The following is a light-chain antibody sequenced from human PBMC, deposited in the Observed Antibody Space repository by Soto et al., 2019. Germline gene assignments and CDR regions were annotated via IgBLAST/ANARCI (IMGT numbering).Light chain of an antibody. CDR2: DVS. J-gene: IGLJ2*01. CDR1: SSDVGRYKL. CDR3: SSYTTSTTLI. Sequence: QSALTQPASVSGSPGQSITISCTGTSSDVGRYKLVSWYQQHPGKAPKLMIYDVSNRPSGVSNRFSGSKSGNTASLTISGLQAEDEADYYYSSYTTSTTLIFGGGTKLTVL. V-gene: IGLV2-14*03.